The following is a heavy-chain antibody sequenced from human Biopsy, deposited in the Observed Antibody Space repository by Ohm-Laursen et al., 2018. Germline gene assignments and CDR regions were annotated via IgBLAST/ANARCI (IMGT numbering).Heavy chain of an antibody. CDR2: ISGRTSGT. V-gene: IGHV3-23*01. J-gene: IGHJ4*02. CDR1: GFTFGHYA. D-gene: IGHD5-12*01. Sequence: GSLRLSCTASGFTFGHYAMHWVRQAPGKGLEWVSGISGRTSGTYYADSVKGRFTISRDNSKNTLYLQMSSLRAEDTALYYCAKCMTYSGDGIDCWGQGTLVTVSS. CDR3: AKCMTYSGDGIDC.